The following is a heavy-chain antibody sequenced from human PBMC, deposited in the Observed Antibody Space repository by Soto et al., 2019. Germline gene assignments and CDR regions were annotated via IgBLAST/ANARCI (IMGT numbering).Heavy chain of an antibody. V-gene: IGHV3-23*01. CDR3: AKTANGWFSAFAI. D-gene: IGHD6-19*01. Sequence: GGSLRLSCVVSGFTVSSNYMSWVRQVPGKGLEWVSAISGSGGATYYADSVKGRFTFSRDNSKNTLYLQMNSLRAEDTAVYYCAKTANGWFSAFAIWVQGTMVTVSS. CDR1: GFTVSSNY. CDR2: ISGSGGAT. J-gene: IGHJ3*02.